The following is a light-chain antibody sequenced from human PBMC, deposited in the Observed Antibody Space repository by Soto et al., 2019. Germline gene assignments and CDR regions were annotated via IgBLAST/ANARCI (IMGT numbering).Light chain of an antibody. CDR2: DVS. Sequence: QSALTQPRSVSGSPGQSVTISCTGTSSDVGAFNYVSWYQQHPGKAPKFMIYDVSKRPSGVPDRFSGSKSGNTASLTISGLQAEDEADYYCCSYAGTYKVFGTGTKLTVL. CDR3: CSYAGTYKV. J-gene: IGLJ1*01. V-gene: IGLV2-11*01. CDR1: SSDVGAFNY.